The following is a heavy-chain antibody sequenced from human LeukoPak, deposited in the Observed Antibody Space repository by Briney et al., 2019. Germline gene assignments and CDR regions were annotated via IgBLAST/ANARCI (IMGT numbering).Heavy chain of an antibody. D-gene: IGHD3-22*01. Sequence: GGSLRLSCAASGFTFSSYGMHWVRQAPGKGLEWVSTITSGGDSTYYADSMKGRFTISRDNSENTLYLQMNSLRAEDTAVYYCAKEFALSSGSVPYIWFDPWGQGTLVTVSS. CDR2: ITSGGDST. J-gene: IGHJ5*02. CDR3: AKEFALSSGSVPYIWFDP. V-gene: IGHV3-23*01. CDR1: GFTFSSYG.